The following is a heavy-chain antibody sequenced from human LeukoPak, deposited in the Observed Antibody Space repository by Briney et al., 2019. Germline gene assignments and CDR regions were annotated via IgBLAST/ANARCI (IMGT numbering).Heavy chain of an antibody. Sequence: KPSETLSLTCTVPGGSISSYYWSWIRQPAGKGLEWIGRFYTSGSTHYNPSLKSRVNISIYTSKNQFSLKLSSVTAADTAVYYCARDARLHYYFDYWGQGTLVTVSS. CDR1: GGSISSYY. CDR2: FYTSGST. J-gene: IGHJ4*02. V-gene: IGHV4-4*07. D-gene: IGHD6-25*01. CDR3: ARDARLHYYFDY.